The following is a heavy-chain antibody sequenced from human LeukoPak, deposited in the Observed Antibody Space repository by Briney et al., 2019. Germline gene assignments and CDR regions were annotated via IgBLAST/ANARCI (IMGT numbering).Heavy chain of an antibody. J-gene: IGHJ6*02. CDR3: ARGSGGTIPGSYYGMDV. Sequence: SEPLTLMCTVSSDPINSYYWSWIRQPRGKGLEWLVYKYYSGSTYYNPSLKSRVSISVDTSKNQFSLKLSSVTAADTAVYYCARGSGGTIPGSYYGMDVWGQGTTVTVSS. CDR2: KYYSGST. D-gene: IGHD1-14*01. V-gene: IGHV4-59*01. CDR1: SDPINSYY.